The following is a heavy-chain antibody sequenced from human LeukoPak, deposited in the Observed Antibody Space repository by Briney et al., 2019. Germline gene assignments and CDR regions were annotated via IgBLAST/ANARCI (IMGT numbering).Heavy chain of an antibody. Sequence: KASETLSLTCTVSGGSISSSSYYWGWIRQPPGKGLEWIGSIYYSGSTYYNPSLKSRVTISVDTSKNQFSLKLSSVTAADTAVYYCARVGRDSSGWYNYYYYMDVWGKGTTVTVSS. CDR1: GGSISSSSYY. CDR3: ARVGRDSSGWYNYYYYMDV. D-gene: IGHD6-19*01. V-gene: IGHV4-39*07. J-gene: IGHJ6*03. CDR2: IYYSGST.